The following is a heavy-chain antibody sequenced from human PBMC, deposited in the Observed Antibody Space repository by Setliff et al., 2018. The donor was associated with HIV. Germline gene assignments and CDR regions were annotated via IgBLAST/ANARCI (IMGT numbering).Heavy chain of an antibody. CDR3: ARDPGGLYCRSTSCQGGCFDP. J-gene: IGHJ5*02. CDR2: IYYSETT. Sequence: PSETLSLTCTVSGASISSHYWSWIRQSPGKGLEWIGSIYYSETTNNNPSLKSRVTISVDTSKNQLSLKLRSVTAADTAVYYCARDPGGLYCRSTSCQGGCFDPWGQGTLGTVS. V-gene: IGHV4-59*11. D-gene: IGHD2-2*01. CDR1: GASISSHY.